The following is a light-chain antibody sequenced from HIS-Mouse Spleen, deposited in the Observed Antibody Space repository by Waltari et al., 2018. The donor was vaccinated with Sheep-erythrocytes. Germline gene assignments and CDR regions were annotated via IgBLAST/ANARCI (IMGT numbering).Light chain of an antibody. CDR1: CSDHGGNNY. CDR3: CSYAGSYNHV. J-gene: IGLJ1*01. CDR2: DVS. Sequence: QSALTQPPPVSGSPGQSVPISCTGTCSDHGGNNYVSWYQQHPVKAPKLMIYDVSKRPSGVPDRFSGSKSGNTASLTISGLQAEDEADYYCCSYAGSYNHVFATGTKVTVL. V-gene: IGLV2-11*01.